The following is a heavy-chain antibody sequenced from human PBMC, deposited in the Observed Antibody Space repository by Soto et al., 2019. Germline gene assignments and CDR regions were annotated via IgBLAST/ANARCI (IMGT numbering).Heavy chain of an antibody. CDR1: GSIFSGSE. CDR2: IVSRLNNYAT. J-gene: IGHJ4*02. Sequence: PGGSLRLSCEVSGSIFSGSEMHWVRQASGKGLERIGRIVSRLNNYATVYAASMRGRFTISRDVSKNTAYLQMNSLKPEDTAMYYCTRYNILAGYRFAYWGRGSLVTVSS. D-gene: IGHD3-9*01. V-gene: IGHV3-73*01. CDR3: TRYNILAGYRFAY.